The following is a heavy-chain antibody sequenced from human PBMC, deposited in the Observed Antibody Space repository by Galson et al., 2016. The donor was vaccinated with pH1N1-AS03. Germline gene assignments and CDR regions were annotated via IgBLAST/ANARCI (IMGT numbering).Heavy chain of an antibody. CDR3: ARESPKTYCGADCYVGYFQH. CDR1: GYTFTGYY. D-gene: IGHD2-21*01. CDR2: INPNSGGT. Sequence: KVSCKASGYTFTGYYIHWVRQAPGQGLEWMGWINPNSGGTNYAQKFQGWLTMTRDTSISTAYMELGRLRSDDTAIYYCARESPKTYCGADCYVGYFQHWGQGSLVTV. V-gene: IGHV1-2*04. J-gene: IGHJ1*01.